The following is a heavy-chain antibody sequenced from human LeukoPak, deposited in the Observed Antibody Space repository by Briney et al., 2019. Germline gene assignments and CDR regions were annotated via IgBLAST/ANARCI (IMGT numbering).Heavy chain of an antibody. J-gene: IGHJ3*02. CDR3: VRDRGTATVRSFDI. V-gene: IGHV3-48*03. CDR1: GITFSNYE. Sequence: PGGSLRLSCAASGITFSNYEMNWVRQAPGKGLEWVSYISSRGTTTHYADSVKGRFTISRDNAENSLYLQMNSLRVEDTALYRCVRDRGTATVRSFDIWGQGTMVTVSS. CDR2: ISSRGTTT. D-gene: IGHD4-17*01.